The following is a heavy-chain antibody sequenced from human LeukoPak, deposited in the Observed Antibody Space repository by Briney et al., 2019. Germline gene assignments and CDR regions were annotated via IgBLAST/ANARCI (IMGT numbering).Heavy chain of an antibody. CDR3: AKWHEKLLAFDS. V-gene: IGHV4-59*01. CDR2: IHHTGKN. Sequence: SETLSLTCAVSGASITSYYWNWIRQSPGKGLEWIGYIHHTGKNWYNPPLQSRVTLSVDTSKSEFSLRLSSVTAADTAVYYCAKWHEKLLAFDSWGQGTLVTVSS. D-gene: IGHD1-7*01. J-gene: IGHJ4*02. CDR1: GASITSYY.